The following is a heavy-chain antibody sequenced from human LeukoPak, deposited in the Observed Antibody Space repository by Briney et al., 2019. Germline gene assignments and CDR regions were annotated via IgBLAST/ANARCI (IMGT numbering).Heavy chain of an antibody. CDR3: ARVGYYESSGYYEY. Sequence: ASVKVSCKASGYTLTDYYVHWVRQAPGQGLEWMGRINPNSGGTNYAQKFQGRVTMTRDTSISTVYMELSRLRSDDTAVYYCARVGYYESSGYYEYWGQGTLVTVSS. D-gene: IGHD3-22*01. CDR1: GYTLTDYY. V-gene: IGHV1-2*06. CDR2: INPNSGGT. J-gene: IGHJ4*02.